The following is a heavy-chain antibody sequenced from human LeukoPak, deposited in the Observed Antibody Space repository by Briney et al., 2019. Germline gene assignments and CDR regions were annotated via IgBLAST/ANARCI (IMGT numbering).Heavy chain of an antibody. J-gene: IGHJ4*02. D-gene: IGHD3-3*01. V-gene: IGHV4-31*03. CDR2: IYYSGNT. Sequence: PSQTLSLTCTVSGTSISSGAYSWSWVRQHPGKGLEWIAYIYYSGNTYYNPSLKRRVTISVDTSKNQFSLKLSSVTAADTAVYYCARTITIFGASGYFDYWRQGTLVTVSS. CDR1: GTSISSGAYS. CDR3: ARTITIFGASGYFDY.